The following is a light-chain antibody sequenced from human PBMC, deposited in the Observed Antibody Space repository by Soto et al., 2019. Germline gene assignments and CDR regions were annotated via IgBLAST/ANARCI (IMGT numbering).Light chain of an antibody. CDR3: QSYDSSLRGLV. V-gene: IGLV1-40*01. J-gene: IGLJ2*01. CDR1: SSNIGAGYD. Sequence: QSVLTQPPSVSGAPGQRVTISCTGSSSNIGAGYDVHWYQQLPGTAPKLLMDGNNIRPSGVPDRFSDSKSGTSASLAITGLQAEDEAAYFCQSYDSSLRGLVFGGGTKVTVL. CDR2: GNN.